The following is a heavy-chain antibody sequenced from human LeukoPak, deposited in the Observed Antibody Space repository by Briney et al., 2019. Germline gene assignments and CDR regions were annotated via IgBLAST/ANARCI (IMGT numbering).Heavy chain of an antibody. J-gene: IGHJ4*02. V-gene: IGHV3-23*01. CDR1: GFTFSSYA. Sequence: PGGCLRLSCAASGFTFSSYAMSWVRQAPGKGLEWVSAISGSGGSTYYADSVKGRFTISRDSSKSTLFLQMNSLRAEDTAVYYCAKDPRVGSRVATPCHWGQGTLVTVSS. CDR3: AKDPRVGSRVATPCH. D-gene: IGHD5-24*01. CDR2: ISGSGGST.